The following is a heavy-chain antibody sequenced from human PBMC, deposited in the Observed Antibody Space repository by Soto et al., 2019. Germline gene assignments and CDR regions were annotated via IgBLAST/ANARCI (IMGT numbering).Heavy chain of an antibody. CDR1: GLTFSNYA. V-gene: IGHV3-23*01. D-gene: IGHD4-17*01. J-gene: IGHJ5*02. CDR2: ISGSGEST. Sequence: EVQVLESGGGLVQPGGSLRRSWAASGLTFSNYAMSWVRQAPGKGLEWVSGISGSGESTDYADSVKGRFTISRANSKNTLYLQMTSLRVEDTAVYFCAKALTTSWFDPWAQGTLVTVSS. CDR3: AKALTTSWFDP.